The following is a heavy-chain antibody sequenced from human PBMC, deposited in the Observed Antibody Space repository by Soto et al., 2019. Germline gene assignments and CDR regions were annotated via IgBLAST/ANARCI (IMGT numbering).Heavy chain of an antibody. Sequence: PGESLKISCKGSGYSFTSYWIGWVRQMPGKGLEWMGIIYPGDSDTRYSPSFQGQVTISADKSISTAYLQWSSLKASDAAMYYCARLGFESYDILTGSIRRSMDVWGQGTTVTVPS. J-gene: IGHJ6*02. D-gene: IGHD3-9*01. CDR3: ARLGFESYDILTGSIRRSMDV. CDR1: GYSFTSYW. V-gene: IGHV5-51*01. CDR2: IYPGDSDT.